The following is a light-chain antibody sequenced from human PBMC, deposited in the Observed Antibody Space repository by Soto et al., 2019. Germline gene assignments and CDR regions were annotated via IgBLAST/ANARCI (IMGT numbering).Light chain of an antibody. CDR3: QVRDALPS. CDR2: DAS. Sequence: IVLTQSPVTLALSPGARAVLSCRASQSVSTSLAWYQHKPGQAPRLVIYDASKRTPGIPARFSGSGSGTDFTLTISRLEPEDLAVYYWQVRDALPSFGQGTKVEIK. J-gene: IGKJ1*01. CDR1: QSVSTS. V-gene: IGKV3-11*01.